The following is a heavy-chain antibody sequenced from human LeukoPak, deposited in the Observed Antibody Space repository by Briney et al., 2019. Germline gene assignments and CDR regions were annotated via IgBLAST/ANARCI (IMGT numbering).Heavy chain of an antibody. CDR3: ARSSGAYRSFDY. J-gene: IGHJ4*02. CDR2: IYYSGTT. V-gene: IGHV4-59*01. CDR1: GGSISTYY. D-gene: IGHD1-26*01. Sequence: SETLSLTCTVPGGSISTYYWSWIRQPPGKGLEWIGYIYYSGTTDYNPSLQSRVTISVDTSNNQFSLRVTSVTAADTAVYYCARSSGAYRSFDYWGQGTLVPVSS.